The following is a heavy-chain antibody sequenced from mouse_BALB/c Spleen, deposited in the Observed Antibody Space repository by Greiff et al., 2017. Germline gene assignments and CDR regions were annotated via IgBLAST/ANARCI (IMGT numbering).Heavy chain of an antibody. CDR1: GFAFSSYD. V-gene: IGHV5-12-1*01. Sequence: EVQVVESGGGLVKPGGSLKLSCAASGFAFSSYDMSWVRQTPEKRLEWVAYISSGGGSTYYPDTVKGRFTISRDNAKNTLYLQMSSLKSEDTAMYYCARRRPFAYWGQGTLVTVSA. CDR2: ISSGGGST. J-gene: IGHJ3*01. CDR3: ARRRPFAY.